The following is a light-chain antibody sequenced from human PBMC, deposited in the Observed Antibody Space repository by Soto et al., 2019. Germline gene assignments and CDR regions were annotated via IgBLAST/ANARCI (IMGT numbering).Light chain of an antibody. CDR3: QQYNNWLIT. V-gene: IGKV3-15*01. Sequence: EIVMTQSPATLSVSPGKRATLSCRASQSVNGNLAWYQQKPGQAPRLLIYGASTRATGIPARFSGSGSGTEFTLTISSLQSEDFAVYYCQQYNNWLITFGQGTRLEIK. CDR2: GAS. CDR1: QSVNGN. J-gene: IGKJ5*01.